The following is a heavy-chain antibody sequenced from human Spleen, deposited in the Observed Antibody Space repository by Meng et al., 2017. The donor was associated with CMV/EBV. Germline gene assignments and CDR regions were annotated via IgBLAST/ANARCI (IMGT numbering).Heavy chain of an antibody. CDR2: IYSGGST. CDR3: ARATTSFGGDFDY. Sequence: GGSLRLSCAASGFTVSNNYMSWIRQAPGKGLEWVSVIYSGGSTYYADSVKGRFTISRDNSKNTLHLQMNSLRAEDTAVYYCARATTSFGGDFDYWGQGTLVTVSS. V-gene: IGHV3-53*01. CDR1: GFTVSNNY. D-gene: IGHD2-21*01. J-gene: IGHJ4*02.